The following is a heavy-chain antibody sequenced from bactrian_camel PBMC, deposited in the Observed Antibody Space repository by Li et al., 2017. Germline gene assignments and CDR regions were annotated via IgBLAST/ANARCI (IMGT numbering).Heavy chain of an antibody. CDR1: GFTFSNYY. CDR2: IDIRGAP. CDR3: AAARPSGWFTTDECTTAAIKY. Sequence: HVQLVESGGGMVQPGDSLRLTCVGSGFTFSNYYMAWFRQAPGKEREAVAAIDIRGAPTYTYAVSGRFSISRDNAENTLYLQMNDLKPEDTAMYYCAAARPSGWFTTDECTTAAIKYWDQGTQVTVS. V-gene: IGHV3S55*01. D-gene: IGHD2*01. J-gene: IGHJ4*01.